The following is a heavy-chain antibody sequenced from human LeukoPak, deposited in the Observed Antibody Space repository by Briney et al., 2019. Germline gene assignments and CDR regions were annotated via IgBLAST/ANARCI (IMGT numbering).Heavy chain of an antibody. CDR1: GVTFSGYG. CDR3: ASDHCTNGVCPDY. D-gene: IGHD2-8*01. Sequence: PGGALRLSCAASGVTFSGYGMHGVREAPGEGLEWGAFIRYDGSNKYYADSVKGRFTISRDNSKNTLYLQMNSLRAEDTAVYYCASDHCTNGVCPDYWGQGTLVTVSS. V-gene: IGHV3-30*02. CDR2: IRYDGSNK. J-gene: IGHJ4*02.